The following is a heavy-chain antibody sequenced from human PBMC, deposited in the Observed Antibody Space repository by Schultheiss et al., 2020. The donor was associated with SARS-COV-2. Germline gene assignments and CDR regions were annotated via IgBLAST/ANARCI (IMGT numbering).Heavy chain of an antibody. CDR1: GFSFSSYA. J-gene: IGHJ6*02. Sequence: GGSLRLSCAASGFSFSSYAMSWVRQAPGKGLEWVGRIKSKTDGGTTDYAAPVKGRFTISRDDSKNTLYLQMNSLKTEDTAVYYCTPDPAYYYYYGMDVWGQGTTVTVSS. CDR3: TPDPAYYYYYGMDV. V-gene: IGHV3-15*01. CDR2: IKSKTDGGTT.